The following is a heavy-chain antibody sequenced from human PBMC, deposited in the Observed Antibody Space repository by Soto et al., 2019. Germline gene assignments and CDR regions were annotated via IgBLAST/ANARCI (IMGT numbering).Heavy chain of an antibody. J-gene: IGHJ4*02. V-gene: IGHV4-59*08. D-gene: IGHD3-9*01. CDR2: IYYSGST. CDR1: GGSISSYY. Sequence: SETLSLTCTVSGGSISSYYWSWIRQPPGKGLVWIGYIYYSGSTNYNPSLKSRVTISVDTSKNQFSLKLSSVTAADTAVYYCARRRDYDIDFDYWGQGTLVTVSS. CDR3: ARRRDYDIDFDY.